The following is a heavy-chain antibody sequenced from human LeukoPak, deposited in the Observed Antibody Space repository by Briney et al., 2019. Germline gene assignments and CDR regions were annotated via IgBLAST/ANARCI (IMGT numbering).Heavy chain of an antibody. Sequence: SWGSLRLSCAASGFTFSSYGMHWVRQAPGKGLEWVAVISYDGSNKYYADSVKGRFTISRDNSKNTLYLQMNSLRAEDTAVYYCARGGRGSAAVVAPRSFDIWGQGTMVTVSS. V-gene: IGHV3-30*03. CDR1: GFTFSSYG. J-gene: IGHJ3*02. CDR3: ARGGRGSAAVVAPRSFDI. CDR2: ISYDGSNK. D-gene: IGHD3-22*01.